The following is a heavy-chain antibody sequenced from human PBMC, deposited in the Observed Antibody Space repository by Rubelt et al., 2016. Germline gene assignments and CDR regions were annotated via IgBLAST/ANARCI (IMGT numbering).Heavy chain of an antibody. CDR3: ARGQEWELLFDY. V-gene: IGHV4-34*01. Sequence: QVQLQQWGAGLLKPSETLSLTCAVYGGSFSGYYWSWIRQPPGKGLEWTGEINHSGSTNYNPSLKSRCTISVDTSKNQFSLKLSSVTAADTAVYYCARGQEWELLFDYWGQGTLVTVSS. J-gene: IGHJ4*02. D-gene: IGHD1-26*01. CDR1: GGSFSGYY. CDR2: INHSGST.